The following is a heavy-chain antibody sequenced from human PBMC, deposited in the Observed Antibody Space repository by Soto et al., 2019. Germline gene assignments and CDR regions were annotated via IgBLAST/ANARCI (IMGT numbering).Heavy chain of an antibody. Sequence: SETLSLTCTVSGASIISYYWGWILQPPWKGLEWIGYVYYSGSTNYNPSLKSRVTISVDTSKNQFSLKLSSVTAADTAMYYCARDTTPSLWGQGTLVTVSS. CDR1: GASIISYY. D-gene: IGHD1-1*01. CDR3: ARDTTPSL. J-gene: IGHJ4*02. V-gene: IGHV4-59*01. CDR2: VYYSGST.